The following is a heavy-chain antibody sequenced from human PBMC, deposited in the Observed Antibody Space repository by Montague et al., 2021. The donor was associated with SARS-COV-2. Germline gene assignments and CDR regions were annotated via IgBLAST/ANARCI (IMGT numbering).Heavy chain of an antibody. CDR2: VYYTGSN. D-gene: IGHD5-18*01. V-gene: IGHV4-39*01. Sequence: SETLSLTCTVSGGSINSTTYYWAWIRQPPGKGLEWIGSVYYTGSNHYTPSLQSRGTMSVDTSKNQFSLKLSSVTAADTGVYYCARHFPSGYTFGLDAFDLWGQGTMVTVSS. J-gene: IGHJ3*01. CDR1: GGSINSTTYY. CDR3: ARHFPSGYTFGLDAFDL.